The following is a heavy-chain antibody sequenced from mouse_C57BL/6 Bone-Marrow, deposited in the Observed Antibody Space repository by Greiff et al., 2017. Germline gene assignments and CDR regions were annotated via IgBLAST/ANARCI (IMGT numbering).Heavy chain of an antibody. Sequence: VQLKESGGGLVKPGGSLKLSCAASGFTFSDYGMHWVRQAPEQGLEWVAYISSGSSTIYYADTVKGRFTISRYNAKNTLFLQMTSLRSEDTAMDYCARPLYYSSFFDYWGQGTTLTVSS. CDR1: GFTFSDYG. D-gene: IGHD2-5*01. CDR2: ISSGSSTI. V-gene: IGHV5-17*01. CDR3: ARPLYYSSFFDY. J-gene: IGHJ2*01.